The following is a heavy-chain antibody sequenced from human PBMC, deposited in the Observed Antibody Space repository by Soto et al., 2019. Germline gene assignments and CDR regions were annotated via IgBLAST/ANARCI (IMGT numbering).Heavy chain of an antibody. Sequence: VASVKVSCKASGYTFTGYYMHWVRQAPGQGLEWMGWINPNSGGTNYAQKFQGRVTMTRDTSISTAYMELSRLRSDDTAVYYCARDIVVVPAAPGYGMDVWGQGTTVTVSS. J-gene: IGHJ6*02. V-gene: IGHV1-2*02. CDR1: GYTFTGYY. CDR2: INPNSGGT. CDR3: ARDIVVVPAAPGYGMDV. D-gene: IGHD2-2*01.